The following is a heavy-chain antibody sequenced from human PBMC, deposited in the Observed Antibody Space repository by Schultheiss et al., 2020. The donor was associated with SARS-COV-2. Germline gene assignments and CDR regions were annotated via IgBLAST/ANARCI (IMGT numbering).Heavy chain of an antibody. D-gene: IGHD2-2*01. V-gene: IGHV3-15*01. J-gene: IGHJ2*01. Sequence: GGSLRLSCAASGLTVRNNYMTWVRQVPGKGLEWVGRIKSKTDGGTTDYAAPVKGRFTISRDDSKNTLYLQMNSLKTEDTAVYYCTTDYSPALWYFDLWGRGTLVTVSS. CDR2: IKSKTDGGTT. CDR3: TTDYSPALWYFDL. CDR1: GLTVRNNY.